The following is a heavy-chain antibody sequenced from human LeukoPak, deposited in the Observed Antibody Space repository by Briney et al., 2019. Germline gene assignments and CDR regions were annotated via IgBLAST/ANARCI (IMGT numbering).Heavy chain of an antibody. Sequence: SETLSLTCAVYGGSFSGYYWGWIRQPPGKGLEWIGSIYHSGSTYYNPSLKSRVTISVDTSKNQFSLKLSSVTAADTAVYYCARDDGFWSGYSRYYYYYYMDVWGKGTTVTVSS. J-gene: IGHJ6*03. D-gene: IGHD3-3*01. CDR2: IYHSGST. V-gene: IGHV4-38-2*02. CDR1: GGSFSGYY. CDR3: ARDDGFWSGYSRYYYYYYMDV.